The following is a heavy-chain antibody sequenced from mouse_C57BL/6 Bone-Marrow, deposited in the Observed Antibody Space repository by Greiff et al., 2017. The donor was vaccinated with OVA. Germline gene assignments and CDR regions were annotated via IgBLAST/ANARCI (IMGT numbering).Heavy chain of an antibody. CDR3: ARSHYGSSAWFAY. CDR1: GFNIKDYY. J-gene: IGHJ3*01. Sequence: VQLQQSGAELVKPGASVKLSCTASGFNIKDYYMHWVKQRTEQGLEWIGRIDPEDGETKYAPKFKGKATITADTSSNTAYLQLSSLTSEDTAVYYCARSHYGSSAWFAYWGQGTLVTVSA. D-gene: IGHD1-1*01. CDR2: IDPEDGET. V-gene: IGHV14-2*01.